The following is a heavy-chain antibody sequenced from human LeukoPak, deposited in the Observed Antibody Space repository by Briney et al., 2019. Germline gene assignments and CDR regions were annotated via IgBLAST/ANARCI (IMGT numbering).Heavy chain of an antibody. D-gene: IGHD4-17*01. V-gene: IGHV4-34*01. Sequence: PSETLSLTCAVYGGSFSGYYWSWIRQPPGKGLEWIGEINHSGSTNYNPSLKSRVTISVDTSKNQFSLKLSSVTAADTAVYYCARVNADYVLDAFDIWGQGTMVTVSS. J-gene: IGHJ3*02. CDR3: ARVNADYVLDAFDI. CDR1: GGSFSGYY. CDR2: INHSGST.